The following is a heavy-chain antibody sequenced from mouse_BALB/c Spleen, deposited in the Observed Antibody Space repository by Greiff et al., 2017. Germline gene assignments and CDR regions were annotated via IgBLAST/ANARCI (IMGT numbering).Heavy chain of an antibody. J-gene: IGHJ4*01. V-gene: IGHV5-12-2*01. CDR2: ISNGGGST. CDR3: AGSTMITTRAMDY. CDR1: GFTFSSYT. Sequence: EVKLVESGGGLVQPGGSLKLSCAASGFTFSSYTMSWVRQTPEKRLEWVAYISNGGGSTYYPDTVKGRFTISRDNAKNTLYLQMSSLKSEDTAMYYCAGSTMITTRAMDYWGQGTSVTVSS. D-gene: IGHD2-4*01.